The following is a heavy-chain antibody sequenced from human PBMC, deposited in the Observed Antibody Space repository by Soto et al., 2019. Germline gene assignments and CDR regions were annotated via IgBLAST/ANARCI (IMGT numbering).Heavy chain of an antibody. V-gene: IGHV3-53*05. J-gene: IGHJ6*02. CDR2: IYSGGST. D-gene: IGHD6-13*01. CDR3: ARSIAAAGYLYYYYYYGMDV. CDR1: GFTVSSNY. Sequence: PGGSLRLSCAASGFTVSSNYMSWVRQAPGKGLEWVSVIYSGGSTYYADSVKGRFTISRDNSKNTLYLQMNSLRAEDTAVYYCARSIAAAGYLYYYYYYGMDVWGQGTTVTVSS.